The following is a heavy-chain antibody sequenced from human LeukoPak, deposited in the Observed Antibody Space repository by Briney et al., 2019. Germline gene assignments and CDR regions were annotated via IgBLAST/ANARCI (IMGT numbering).Heavy chain of an antibody. CDR1: GPTFSSDP. D-gene: IGHD2-21*02. Sequence: GGSLRLSCEASGPTFSSDPMHWVRQAPGKGLEWVATILSDGRNQHYADSVKGRFTISRDNSKNTLFLQMNSLRVEDTAIYYCAGPGGDRSFDYWGQGTLVTVSS. V-gene: IGHV3-30*04. CDR2: ILSDGRNQ. CDR3: AGPGGDRSFDY. J-gene: IGHJ4*02.